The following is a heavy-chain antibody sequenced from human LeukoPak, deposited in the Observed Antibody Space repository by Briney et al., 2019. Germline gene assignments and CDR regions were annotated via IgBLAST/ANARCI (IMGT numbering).Heavy chain of an antibody. V-gene: IGHV3-30-3*01. CDR1: GFTFSSYA. CDR3: ARERGRIYCSGGSCYSGYFDY. J-gene: IGHJ4*02. Sequence: GRSLRLSCAASGFTFSSYAMHWVRRAPGKGLEWVAVISYDGSNKYYADSVKGRFTISRDNSKNTLYLQMNSLRAEDTAVYYCARERGRIYCSGGSCYSGYFDYWGQGTLVTVSS. D-gene: IGHD2-15*01. CDR2: ISYDGSNK.